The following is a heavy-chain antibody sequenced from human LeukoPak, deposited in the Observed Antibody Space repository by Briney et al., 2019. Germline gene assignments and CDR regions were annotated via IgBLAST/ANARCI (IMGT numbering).Heavy chain of an antibody. V-gene: IGHV4-4*07. D-gene: IGHD3-22*01. J-gene: IGHJ3*02. CDR3: ARILDRDI. CDR1: GGPITNSY. CDR2: IHATGST. Sequence: PSETLSLTCTVSGGPITNSYWSWIRHSAGTGMEWIGRIHATGSTDYSSSLKSRVSMSLDMPTKQFSLTLSAVTAADTATYYCARILDRDIWGQGTLVTVSP.